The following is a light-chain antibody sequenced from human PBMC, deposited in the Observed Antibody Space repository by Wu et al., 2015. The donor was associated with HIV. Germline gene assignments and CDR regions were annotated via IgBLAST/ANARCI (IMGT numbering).Light chain of an antibody. Sequence: EIVLTQSPGTLSVSPGERATLSCRASQSVTSNYLAWYQQKPGQAPRLLIYAASNRATGIPDRISGSGSGTLFTLTISRLEPEDSAVYFCQQYVSSPTFGQGTRLEIK. J-gene: IGKJ5*01. V-gene: IGKV3-20*01. CDR1: QSVTSNY. CDR2: AAS. CDR3: QQYVSSPT.